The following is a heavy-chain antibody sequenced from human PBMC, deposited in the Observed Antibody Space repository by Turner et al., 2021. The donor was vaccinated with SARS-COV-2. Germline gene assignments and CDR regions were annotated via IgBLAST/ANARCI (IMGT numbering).Heavy chain of an antibody. Sequence: QLQLQESGPGLVKPSETLSVTCTVPGGSLNTSPYYWGWIRQPPGKGLEWIGNIYYSGSTYYNPSLKSRIIISIDTSKNQFSLQVTSVTAADTAIYYCASRRGGSAAYNPWGQGTLVTVSS. CDR1: GGSLNTSPYY. V-gene: IGHV4-39*01. CDR3: ASRRGGSAAYNP. CDR2: IYYSGST. D-gene: IGHD6-13*01. J-gene: IGHJ5*02.